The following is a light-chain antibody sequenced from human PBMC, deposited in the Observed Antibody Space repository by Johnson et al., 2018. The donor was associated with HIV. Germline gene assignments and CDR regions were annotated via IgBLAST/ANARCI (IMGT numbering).Light chain of an antibody. J-gene: IGLJ1*01. CDR2: ENN. CDR1: SSNIGNNY. Sequence: QSVLTQPPSVSAAPGQKVTISCSGSSSNIGNNYVSWYQQVPGTAPKLLIYENNKRPSGIPDRFSGSRSGTSATLGITGLQTGDAADYYCGTWDSSLSAFYVFGTGTKVTVL. V-gene: IGLV1-51*02. CDR3: GTWDSSLSAFYV.